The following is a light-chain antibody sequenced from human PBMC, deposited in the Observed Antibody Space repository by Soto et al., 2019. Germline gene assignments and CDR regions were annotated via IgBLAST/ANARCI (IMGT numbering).Light chain of an antibody. Sequence: EIVLTQSPGTLSLSPGERATLSCRASQNVSSNSLAWYQQKPGQVPRFLIYAASTRATGIPDRFSGSGSGTDFILTITGLQADDLAVYYCHQYHMWPSWTFGQGTKVDIK. J-gene: IGKJ1*01. CDR3: HQYHMWPSWT. CDR2: AAS. CDR1: QNVSSNS. V-gene: IGKV3-20*01.